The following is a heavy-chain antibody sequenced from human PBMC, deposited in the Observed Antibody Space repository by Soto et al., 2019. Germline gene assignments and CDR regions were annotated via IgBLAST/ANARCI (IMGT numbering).Heavy chain of an antibody. J-gene: IGHJ3*02. V-gene: IGHV4-4*02. CDR2: IYHSGSI. CDR3: ASKFGELLADAFDI. Sequence: QVQLQESGPGLVKPSGTLSLTCTVSNASISSRKWWTWVRQTPGKGLEWIGEIYHSGSINHNPPLKSRVTMSVAKANNQFSLKMTSVSAADRAVYYCASKFGELLADAFDIWGQGTVVTVAS. D-gene: IGHD3-10*01. CDR1: NASISSRKW.